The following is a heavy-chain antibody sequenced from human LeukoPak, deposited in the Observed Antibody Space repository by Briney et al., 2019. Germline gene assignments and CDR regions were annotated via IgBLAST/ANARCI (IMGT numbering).Heavy chain of an antibody. D-gene: IGHD6-19*01. CDR2: VSGGGVTT. CDR3: PKQSCASGWNPFDY. J-gene: IGHJ4*02. Sequence: GGSLRLSCAASGFTFSSYAMSWVRQAPGKGLEGVSTVSGGGVTTYYADSAKGRFTISRDNSKNTLYLQMNSLTAEDTAVYYCPKQSCASGWNPFDYCGQGILVTVSS. V-gene: IGHV3-23*01. CDR1: GFTFSSYA.